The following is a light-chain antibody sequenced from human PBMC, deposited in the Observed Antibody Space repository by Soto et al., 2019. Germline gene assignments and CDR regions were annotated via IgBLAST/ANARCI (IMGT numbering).Light chain of an antibody. Sequence: EIVMTQSPATLSVSPGESATLSCRASQSVSSNFAWYQQKPGQAPRLLIYGASTRATGIPARFSGSGSGTEVTLTISSLQSEDFAVYYCQQYNNWPPFTFGPGTKVDIK. J-gene: IGKJ3*01. CDR3: QQYNNWPPFT. CDR2: GAS. CDR1: QSVSSN. V-gene: IGKV3-15*01.